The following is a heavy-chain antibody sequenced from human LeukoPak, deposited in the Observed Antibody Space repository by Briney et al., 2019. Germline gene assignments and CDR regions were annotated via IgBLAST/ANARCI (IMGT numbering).Heavy chain of an antibody. CDR2: INPNTGDT. CDR1: GYTFTAYY. D-gene: IGHD3-16*01. Sequence: ASVKVSCKASGYTFTAYYMVWVPQAPGQGIEWMGWINPNTGDTNYARKFQGRVTMTRDTSIRTAYMELSRLTSDDTAVYYCARGFGADHWGHGTLVTVSS. J-gene: IGHJ4*01. V-gene: IGHV1-2*02. CDR3: ARGFGADH.